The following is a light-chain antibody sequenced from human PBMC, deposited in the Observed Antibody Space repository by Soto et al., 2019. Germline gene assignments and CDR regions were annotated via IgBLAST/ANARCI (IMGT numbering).Light chain of an antibody. CDR3: EDYGTEAAT. CDR2: DVS. Sequence: DLQIAESGSSLYASVRRIIKINSQASQDISNFLNWYHQTAGKAPRLLIYDVSSLQPGVASRFSVSGSGTDFSLTINSLQPEDIATFICEDYGTEAATFGGGTKVDIK. J-gene: IGKJ4*01. V-gene: IGKV1-33*01. CDR1: QDISNF.